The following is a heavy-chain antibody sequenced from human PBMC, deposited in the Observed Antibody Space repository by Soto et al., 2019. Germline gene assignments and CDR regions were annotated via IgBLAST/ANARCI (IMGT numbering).Heavy chain of an antibody. V-gene: IGHV1-18*01. CDR1: GYTVNSYG. CDR3: ARDGRNGGYFDY. D-gene: IGHD2-8*01. Sequence: ASVKVSCKASGYTVNSYGISWVRQAPGQGLEWMGWISAYNGNTNYAQKLQGRVTMTTDTSTSTAYMELRSLRSDDTAVYYCARDGRNGGYFDYWGQGTLVTSPQ. CDR2: ISAYNGNT. J-gene: IGHJ4*02.